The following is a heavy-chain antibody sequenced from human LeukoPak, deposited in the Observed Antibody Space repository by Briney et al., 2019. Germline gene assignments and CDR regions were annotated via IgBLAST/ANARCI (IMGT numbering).Heavy chain of an antibody. D-gene: IGHD2-15*01. J-gene: IGHJ2*01. CDR1: GFTFSSYS. Sequence: PGGSLRLSCAASGFTFSSYSMNWVRQAPGKGLEWVSSISSSSSYIYYADSVKGRLTISRDNAKNTLYLQMNSPRADDTAVYYCARGERKCRGGFCYINWYFDLWGRGTLVTVSS. CDR3: ARGERKCRGGFCYINWYFDL. CDR2: ISSSSSYI. V-gene: IGHV3-21*01.